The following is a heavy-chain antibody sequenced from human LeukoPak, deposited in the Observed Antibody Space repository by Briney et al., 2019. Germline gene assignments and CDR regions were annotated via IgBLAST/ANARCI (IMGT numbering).Heavy chain of an antibody. V-gene: IGHV3-74*01. CDR2: TNSDGSRT. CDR3: ARGSWSAADTNIDY. D-gene: IGHD6-13*01. Sequence: GESLRLSCAASGFTLSTYGMHCVRQGPGKGLVWVSCTNSDGSRTTYADSVKGRFTISRDNAKNTLYLQMNTLRVEDTAVYYCARGSWSAADTNIDYWGQGTLVTVSS. CDR1: GFTLSTYG. J-gene: IGHJ4*02.